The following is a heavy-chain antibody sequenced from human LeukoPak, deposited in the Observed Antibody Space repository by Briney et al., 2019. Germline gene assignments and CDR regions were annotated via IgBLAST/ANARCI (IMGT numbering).Heavy chain of an antibody. CDR2: ICSGAST. CDR3: AKLVRADSLNDY. Sequence: SETLSLTCTVSGGSISSNCWSWIRQAPGNGLDWIGYICSGASTIYSPSFKSRVTISADTSKNQFSLQLRSVAPADTAVYYCAKLVRADSLNDYWGQGTLVTVSS. D-gene: IGHD2-15*01. V-gene: IGHV4-59*01. J-gene: IGHJ4*02. CDR1: GGSISSNC.